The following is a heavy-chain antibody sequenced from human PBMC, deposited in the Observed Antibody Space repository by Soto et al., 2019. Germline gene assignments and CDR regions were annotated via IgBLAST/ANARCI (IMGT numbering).Heavy chain of an antibody. CDR1: GGSISSGGYS. CDR3: ARVPDY. CDR2: MYHSGST. J-gene: IGHJ4*02. Sequence: LSETLSLTWAVSGGSISSGGYSWSWIRQPPGKGLEWIGYMYHSGSTYYNPSLKSRVTISIDRSKNQFSLKLSSVTAADTAVYYSARVPDYWGQGILVSVSS. D-gene: IGHD2-2*01. V-gene: IGHV4-30-2*01.